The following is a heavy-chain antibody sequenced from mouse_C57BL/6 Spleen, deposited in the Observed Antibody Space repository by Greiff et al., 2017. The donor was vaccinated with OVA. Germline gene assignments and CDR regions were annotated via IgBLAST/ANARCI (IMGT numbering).Heavy chain of an antibody. CDR3: ARDWGLEPFDY. D-gene: IGHD2-2*01. CDR2: ISYDGSN. CDR1: GYSITSGYY. V-gene: IGHV3-6*01. Sequence: VQLKESGPGLVKPSQSLSLTCSVTGYSITSGYYWNWIRQFPGNKLEWMGYISYDGSNNYNPSLKNRISITRDTSKNQFFLKLNSVTTEDTATYYCARDWGLEPFDYWGQGTTLTVSS. J-gene: IGHJ2*01.